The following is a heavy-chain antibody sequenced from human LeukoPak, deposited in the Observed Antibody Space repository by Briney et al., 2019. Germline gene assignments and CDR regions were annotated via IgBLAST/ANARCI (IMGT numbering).Heavy chain of an antibody. CDR3: VRDGYRGYYSEYYYYMDV. D-gene: IGHD5-12*01. Sequence: HPGGSLRLSCVASGFTSSAFWMSWVRRPPGKGLEWVANIKKDGSEKEYVDSVKGRFSIFRDNAKNSVFLQMNSLRAEDTAVYYCVRDGYRGYYSEYYYYMDVWGKGTMVTVSS. CDR2: IKKDGSEK. CDR1: GFTSSAFW. V-gene: IGHV3-7*01. J-gene: IGHJ6*03.